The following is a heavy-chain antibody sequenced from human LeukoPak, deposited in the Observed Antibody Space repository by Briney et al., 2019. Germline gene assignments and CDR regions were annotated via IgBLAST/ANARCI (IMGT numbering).Heavy chain of an antibody. J-gene: IGHJ5*02. CDR3: ARLGRLVDLSWFDP. D-gene: IGHD3-9*01. V-gene: IGHV4-34*01. CDR1: GGSFSGYY. Sequence: PSETLSLTCAVYGGSFSGYYWSWIRQPPGKGLEWIGEINHSGSTNYNPSLKSRVTISVDTSKNQFSLKLSSVTAADTAVYYCARLGRLVDLSWFDPWGQGTLVTVSS. CDR2: INHSGST.